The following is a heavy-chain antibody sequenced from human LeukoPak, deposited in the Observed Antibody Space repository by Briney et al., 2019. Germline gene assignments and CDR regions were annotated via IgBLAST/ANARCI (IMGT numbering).Heavy chain of an antibody. D-gene: IGHD3-22*01. CDR2: ISAYNGNT. CDR1: GYTFTSYD. CDR3: ARGHYYDSSGYYYYYGMDV. J-gene: IGHJ6*02. Sequence: GASVKVSCKASGYTFTSYDINWVRQATGQGLEWMGWISAYNGNTNYAQKLQGRVTMTTDTSTSTAYMELRSLRSDDTAVYYCARGHYYDSSGYYYYYGMDVWGQGTTVTVSS. V-gene: IGHV1-18*01.